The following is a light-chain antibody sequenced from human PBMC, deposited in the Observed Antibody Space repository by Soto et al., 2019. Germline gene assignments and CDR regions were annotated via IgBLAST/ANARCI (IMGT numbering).Light chain of an antibody. V-gene: IGKV3-15*01. J-gene: IGKJ5*01. CDR1: QGISSL. CDR2: AAS. CDR3: QQYNNWPPIT. Sequence: DIVITQSPSTLSVSPGERATLSCRASQGISSLLAWYQQKPGQAPRLLIYAASTRAAGIPARFSGSGSGTDFTLTISSLQSEDFAVYYCQQYNNWPPITFGQGTRLEIK.